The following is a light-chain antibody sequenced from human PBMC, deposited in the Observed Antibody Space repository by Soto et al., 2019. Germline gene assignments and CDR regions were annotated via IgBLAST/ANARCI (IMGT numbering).Light chain of an antibody. Sequence: QSALTQPASVSGSPGQSITISCTGTSSDVGGYNYVSWYQQHPGKAPKLMIYDVSNRPSGVSIRFSGSKSGNTASLTFSGLQAEDEADYYCSSYTSSSTVYVFGTGTKVTVL. J-gene: IGLJ1*01. V-gene: IGLV2-14*01. CDR1: SSDVGGYNY. CDR2: DVS. CDR3: SSYTSSSTVYV.